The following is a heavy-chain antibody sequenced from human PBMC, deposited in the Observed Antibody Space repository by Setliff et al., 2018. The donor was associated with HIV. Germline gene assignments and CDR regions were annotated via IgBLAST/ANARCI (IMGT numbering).Heavy chain of an antibody. D-gene: IGHD6-13*01. CDR3: ARAGPAAEGYNWFDP. V-gene: IGHV4-39*02. CDR1: GDSIGTGTHY. Sequence: SETLSLTCNVSGDSIGTGTHYWAWIRQPPGKGLEWIGSLYGHSSTYYTKSLRGRVTISADTSKNQFSLRLSSVTALDTAVYYCARAGPAAEGYNWFDPWGQGTLVTVSS. CDR2: LYGHSST. J-gene: IGHJ5*02.